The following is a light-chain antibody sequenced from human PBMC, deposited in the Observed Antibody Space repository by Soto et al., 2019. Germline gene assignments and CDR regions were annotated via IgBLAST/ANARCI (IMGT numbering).Light chain of an antibody. J-gene: IGLJ2*01. CDR1: SSDVGSYNL. CDR3: CSYAGSSSSRV. Sequence: QSVLTQPASVSGSPGQSITISCTGTSSDVGSYNLVSWYQQHPGKAPKLMIYEVSKRPSGVSNRFSGSKSGNTASLTISGLQAEDEADYYCCSYAGSSSSRVFGGGTKLNVL. V-gene: IGLV2-23*02. CDR2: EVS.